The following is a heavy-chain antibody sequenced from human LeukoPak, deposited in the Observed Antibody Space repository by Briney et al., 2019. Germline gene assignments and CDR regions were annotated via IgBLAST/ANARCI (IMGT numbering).Heavy chain of an antibody. V-gene: IGHV3-53*01. D-gene: IGHD1-26*01. CDR3: AKDRRSGSYSDAFDI. J-gene: IGHJ3*02. CDR2: IYSGGST. Sequence: PGGSLRLSCAASGFTVSSNYMSWVRQAPGKGLEWVSVIYSGGSTYYADSVKGRFTISRDNSKNTLYLQMNSLRAEDTAVYYCAKDRRSGSYSDAFDIWGQGTMVTVSS. CDR1: GFTVSSNY.